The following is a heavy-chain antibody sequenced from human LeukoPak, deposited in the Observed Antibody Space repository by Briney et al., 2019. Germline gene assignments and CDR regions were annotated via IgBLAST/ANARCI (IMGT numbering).Heavy chain of an antibody. CDR1: GGSFSNYH. CDR3: ARQYSGSHDY. J-gene: IGHJ4*02. Sequence: SETLSLTCAVYGGSFSNYHWSWIRQPPGKGLEWIGTVYISGTTYYNPSLKSRVTISVDTSKNHFSLRLNSVTAADTAVYYCARQYSGSHDYWGLGTLVTVSS. D-gene: IGHD1-26*01. V-gene: IGHV4-4*08. CDR2: VYISGTT.